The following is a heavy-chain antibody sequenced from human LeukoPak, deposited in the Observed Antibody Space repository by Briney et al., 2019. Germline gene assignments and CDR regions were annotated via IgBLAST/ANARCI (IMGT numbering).Heavy chain of an antibody. V-gene: IGHV1-18*01. J-gene: IGHJ4*02. CDR1: GYTFTSYG. Sequence: GASVKVSCKASGYTFTSYGISWVRQAPGQGLEWMGWISAYNGNTNYAQKLQGRVTMTTDTSTSTAYMELRSLRSDDTAVYYCARDAPIVVVPAAMALNYWGRGTLVTVSS. D-gene: IGHD2-2*01. CDR2: ISAYNGNT. CDR3: ARDAPIVVVPAAMALNY.